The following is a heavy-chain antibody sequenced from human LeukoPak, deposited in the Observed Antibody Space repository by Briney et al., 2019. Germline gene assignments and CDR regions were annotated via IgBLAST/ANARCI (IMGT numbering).Heavy chain of an antibody. Sequence: SGGSLRLSCAASGFTFSSYSMNWVRQAPGKGLEWVSYISSSSSTIYYADSVKGRFTISRDDAKNSLYLQMNSLRAEDTAVYYCARDQNLYHVVGAARDFDYWGQGTLVTVSS. CDR1: GFTFSSYS. CDR3: ARDQNLYHVVGAARDFDY. D-gene: IGHD1-26*01. CDR2: ISSSSSTI. J-gene: IGHJ4*02. V-gene: IGHV3-48*01.